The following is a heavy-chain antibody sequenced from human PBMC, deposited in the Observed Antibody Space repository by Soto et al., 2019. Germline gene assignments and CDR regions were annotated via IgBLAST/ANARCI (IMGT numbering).Heavy chain of an antibody. J-gene: IGHJ1*01. CDR1: GFTFSNYS. CDR2: ISSSSSYI. Sequence: GSLRLSCAASGFTFSNYSMNWVRQAPGKGLEWVSSISSSSSYIYYADSVKGRFTISRDNAKNSLYLQMNSLRAEDTAVYYCAGDLRADFWSTGKYFQHWGQGTLVTVSS. CDR3: AGDLRADFWSTGKYFQH. D-gene: IGHD3-3*01. V-gene: IGHV3-21*01.